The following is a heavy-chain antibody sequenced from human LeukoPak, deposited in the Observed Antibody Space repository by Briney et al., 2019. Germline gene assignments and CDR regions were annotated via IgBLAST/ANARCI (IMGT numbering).Heavy chain of an antibody. CDR1: GFTFSNVW. V-gene: IGHV3-15*01. J-gene: IGHJ3*01. Sequence: KPGGSLRLSCAASGFTFSNVWMSWVRHAPGKGLEWVGRIKSKIGGGTTDYPATVKGKFTIARDDSKNTLYLQMNSLKTEDGAVYYCTSDRGWGQGTMGTVSS. CDR2: IKSKIGGGTT. CDR3: TSDRG.